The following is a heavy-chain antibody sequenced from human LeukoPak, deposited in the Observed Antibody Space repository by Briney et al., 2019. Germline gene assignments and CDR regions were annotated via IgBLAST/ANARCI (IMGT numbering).Heavy chain of an antibody. D-gene: IGHD4-17*01. Sequence: SETLSLTCTVSGGSISSYYWSWIRQPPGKGLEWIGYIYYSGSTNYNPSLKSRVTISVDTSKNQFSLKLSSVTAADTAVYYCARERFYGMDVWGQGTTVTVSS. CDR2: IYYSGST. CDR1: GGSISSYY. J-gene: IGHJ6*02. V-gene: IGHV4-59*01. CDR3: ARERFYGMDV.